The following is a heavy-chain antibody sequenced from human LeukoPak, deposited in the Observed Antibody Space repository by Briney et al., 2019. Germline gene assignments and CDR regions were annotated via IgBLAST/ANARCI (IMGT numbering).Heavy chain of an antibody. J-gene: IGHJ4*02. CDR1: GFTFSDFW. CDR3: AREYFYNSSGYLGLRY. CDR2: INEDGSEK. V-gene: IGHV3-7*01. D-gene: IGHD3-22*01. Sequence: PGGSLRLSCAASGFTFSDFWMTWVRQAPGKGLEWVANINEDGSEKYYVDSVKGRFIISRDNAKNSLYLQMNSLRAEDTAVYYCAREYFYNSSGYLGLRYWGQGTLVTVSS.